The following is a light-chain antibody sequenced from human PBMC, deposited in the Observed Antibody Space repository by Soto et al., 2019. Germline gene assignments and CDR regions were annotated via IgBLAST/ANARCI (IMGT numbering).Light chain of an antibody. CDR3: QAWDSSKGNV. Sequence: SYELTQPPSVSVSPGQTASITCSGDNLGDKYACWYQQKPGQSPVLVIYQDSKRPSGIPERFSGSNSGNTATLTISGTQAMDEADYYCQAWDSSKGNVFGTGTKLTVL. CDR2: QDS. J-gene: IGLJ1*01. V-gene: IGLV3-1*01. CDR1: NLGDKY.